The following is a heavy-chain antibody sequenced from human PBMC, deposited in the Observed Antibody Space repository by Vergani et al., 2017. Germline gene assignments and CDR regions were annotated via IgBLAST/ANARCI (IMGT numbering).Heavy chain of an antibody. CDR2: IVVGSGNT. CDR1: GFTFTSSA. CDR3: ATRPVIAAAGSRDNWFDP. V-gene: IGHV1-58*02. J-gene: IGHJ5*02. D-gene: IGHD6-13*01. Sequence: QMQLVQSGPEVKKPGTSVKVSCKASGFTFTSSAMQWVRQARGQRLEWIGWIVVGSGNTNYAQKLQGSVTMTTDTSTSTAYMELSSLRSEDTAVYYCATRPVIAAAGSRDNWFDPWGQGTLVTVSS.